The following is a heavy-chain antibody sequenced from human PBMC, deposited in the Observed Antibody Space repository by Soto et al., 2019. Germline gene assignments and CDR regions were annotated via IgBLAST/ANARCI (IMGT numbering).Heavy chain of an antibody. Sequence: LRLSCAASGFTFSRYSMNLVRQPPGKGLEWVSSISSSSSYIYYADSVKGRFTISRDNAKNSLYLQMNSLRAEDTAVYYFASHTSYDSSGYYERAFDYWGQGTLVTVSS. D-gene: IGHD3-22*01. CDR1: GFTFSRYS. V-gene: IGHV3-21*01. CDR3: ASHTSYDSSGYYERAFDY. J-gene: IGHJ4*02. CDR2: ISSSSSYI.